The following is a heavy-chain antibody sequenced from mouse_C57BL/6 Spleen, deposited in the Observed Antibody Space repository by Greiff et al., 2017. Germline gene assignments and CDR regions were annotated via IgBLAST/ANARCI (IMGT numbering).Heavy chain of an antibody. CDR3: ASSSTMVTTSYFDY. CDR2: ISSGSSTI. V-gene: IGHV5-17*01. J-gene: IGHJ2*01. D-gene: IGHD2-2*01. Sequence: DVKLVESGGGLVKPGGSLKLSCAASGFTFSDYGMHWVRQAPEKGLEWVAYISSGSSTIYYADTVKGRFTISRDNAKNTLFLQMTSLRSEDTAMYYCASSSTMVTTSYFDYWGQGTTLTVSS. CDR1: GFTFSDYG.